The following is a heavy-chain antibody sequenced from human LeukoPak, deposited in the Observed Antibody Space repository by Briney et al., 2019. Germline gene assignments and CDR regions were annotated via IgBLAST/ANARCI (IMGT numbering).Heavy chain of an antibody. CDR2: ISGSGGST. Sequence: GGSLRLSCAASGFTFSNYGMSWVRQAPRKGLEWVSAISGSGGSTHYADSVRGRFTISRDNTKNSLYLQMDSLTADDTAVYFCACLRGPSDYWGQGTLVTVSS. J-gene: IGHJ4*02. D-gene: IGHD4-17*01. V-gene: IGHV3-23*01. CDR1: GFTFSNYG. CDR3: ACLRGPSDY.